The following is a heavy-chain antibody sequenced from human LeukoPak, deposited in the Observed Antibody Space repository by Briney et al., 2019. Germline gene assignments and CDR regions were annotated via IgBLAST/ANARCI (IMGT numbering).Heavy chain of an antibody. J-gene: IGHJ2*01. V-gene: IGHV1-18*01. D-gene: IGHD2-2*01. CDR3: ARWVGYCSSTSCYPREYFDL. CDR1: GYTFTSYG. Sequence: ASVKVSCKASGYTFTSYGISWVRQVPGQGLEWMGWISAYNGNTNYAQKLQGRVTMTTDTSTSTAYMELRSLRSDDTAVYYCARWVGYCSSTSCYPREYFDLWGRGTLVTVSS. CDR2: ISAYNGNT.